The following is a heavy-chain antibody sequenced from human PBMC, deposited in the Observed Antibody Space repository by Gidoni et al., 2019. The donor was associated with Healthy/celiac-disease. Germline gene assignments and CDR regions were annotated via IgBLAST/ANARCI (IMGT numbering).Heavy chain of an antibody. Sequence: VQLVQSGDEVKKPGASVTVACKASGYTFTGYYMHWVRQAPGQGLVWTGGSNPSRGGSTYAQQFQCRVTMTRNTSIRTAYMELISLRSDDTAVYSCASSARQTVPIDPWGQATLVTVSS. J-gene: IGHJ5*02. D-gene: IGHD4-4*01. CDR3: ASSARQTVPIDP. CDR1: GYTFTGYY. CDR2: SNPSRGGS. V-gene: IGHV1-2*02.